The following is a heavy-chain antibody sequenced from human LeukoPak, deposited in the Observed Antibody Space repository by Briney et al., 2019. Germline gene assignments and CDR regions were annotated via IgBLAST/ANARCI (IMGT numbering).Heavy chain of an antibody. CDR1: GYTFSAYS. J-gene: IGHJ4*02. D-gene: IGHD1-20*01. CDR2: INTNSGGT. CDR3: ARDRGTNWNDRPTFDY. V-gene: IGHV1-2*02. Sequence: ASVKVSCKASGYTFSAYSVHWVRQAPGQGLEWMGWINTNSGGTNYAQKFQGRVTMTRDTSISTAYMELSRLRSDDTAVYYCARDRGTNWNDRPTFDYWGQGTLVTVSS.